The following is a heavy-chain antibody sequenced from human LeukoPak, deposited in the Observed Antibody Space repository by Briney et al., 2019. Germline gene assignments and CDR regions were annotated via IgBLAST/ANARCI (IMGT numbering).Heavy chain of an antibody. Sequence: PGGSLRLSCAASGFTFSSYAMHWVRQAPGKGLEWVAVISYDGSNKYYADSVKGRFTISRDNSKNTLYLQMNSLRAEDTAVYYCAGEIRYSIEGSTNFDYWGQGTLVTVSS. CDR3: AGEIRYSIEGSTNFDY. J-gene: IGHJ4*02. CDR1: GFTFSSYA. D-gene: IGHD4-11*01. CDR2: ISYDGSNK. V-gene: IGHV3-30*01.